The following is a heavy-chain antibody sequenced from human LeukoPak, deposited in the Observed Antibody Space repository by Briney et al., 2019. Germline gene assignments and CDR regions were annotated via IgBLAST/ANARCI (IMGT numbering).Heavy chain of an antibody. V-gene: IGHV3-23*01. J-gene: IGHJ5*02. CDR2: ISGSGGST. D-gene: IGHD4-17*01. Sequence: AGSLRLSCVASGFTFSSYAMSWVRQAPGKGLEWVSDISGSGGSTYYADSVKGRFTTSRDNSKNTLYLQMNSLRAEDTAVYYCANPPTVTTIRFDPWGQGTLVTVSS. CDR3: ANPPTVTTIRFDP. CDR1: GFTFSSYA.